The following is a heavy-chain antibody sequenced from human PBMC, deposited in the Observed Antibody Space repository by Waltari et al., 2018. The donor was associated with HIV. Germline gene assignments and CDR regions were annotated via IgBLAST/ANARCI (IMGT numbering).Heavy chain of an antibody. J-gene: IGHJ4*02. D-gene: IGHD3-10*01. CDR1: GSTLILVW. CDR2: IKTKGDGGAT. CDR3: TSEEDYGSGSHFDY. Sequence: EVQLVESGGDLLKPGGCLRLSCAATGSTLILVWMSWVRQAPGKGLEWVGRIKTKGDGGATDYAAAVKGRFTISRDDSKNTVYLQMNSLKIEDTAVYYCTSEEDYGSGSHFDYWGQGTLVTVSS. V-gene: IGHV3-15*01.